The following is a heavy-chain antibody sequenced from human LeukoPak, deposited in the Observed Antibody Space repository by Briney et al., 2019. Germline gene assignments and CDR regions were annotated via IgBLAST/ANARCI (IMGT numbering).Heavy chain of an antibody. D-gene: IGHD6-13*01. CDR3: ARATVAAAGGNNWFDP. J-gene: IGHJ5*02. CDR2: IDTNTGKP. Sequence: VASVKVSCKASGYTFINYAINWVRQAPGQGLEWMGWIDTNTGKPTYAQAFTGRFVFSLDTSVNTAYVQISSLKAEDIGVYYCARATVAAAGGNNWFDPWGQGTLVTVSS. CDR1: GYTFINYA. V-gene: IGHV7-4-1*02.